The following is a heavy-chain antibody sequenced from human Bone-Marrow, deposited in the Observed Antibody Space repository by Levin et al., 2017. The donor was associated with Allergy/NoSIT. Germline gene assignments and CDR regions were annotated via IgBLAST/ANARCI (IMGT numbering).Heavy chain of an antibody. D-gene: IGHD3-10*01. CDR3: ARVRFPGYHGSGSYYNEYYVES. J-gene: IGHJ4*02. CDR1: GFTVSGYY. Sequence: GGSLRLSCAASGFTVSGYYLSWVRQAPGKGLEWVSTIYDAGRTYYADSVKGRFTISRDNSKDTLYHQMNSLRADDTAVYYCARVRFPGYHGSGSYYNEYYVESWGQGTLVTVSS. CDR2: IYDAGRT. V-gene: IGHV3-53*01.